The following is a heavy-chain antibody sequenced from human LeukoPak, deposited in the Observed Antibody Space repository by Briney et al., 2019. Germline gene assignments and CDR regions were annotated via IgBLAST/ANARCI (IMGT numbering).Heavy chain of an antibody. CDR2: IYYSGST. CDR1: GGSISSGGYY. J-gene: IGHJ4*02. V-gene: IGHV4-30-4*08. D-gene: IGHD4-17*01. Sequence: KPSQTLSLTCTVSGGSISSGGYYWSWIRQPPGKGLEWIGYIYYSGSTYYNPSLKSRVTISVDTSKNQFSLKLSSVTAADTAVYYCATIDGYGDSYYFDYWGQGTLVTVSS. CDR3: ATIDGYGDSYYFDY.